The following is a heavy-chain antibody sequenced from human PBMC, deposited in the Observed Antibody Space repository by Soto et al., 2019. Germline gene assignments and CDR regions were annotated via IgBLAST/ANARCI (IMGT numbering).Heavy chain of an antibody. CDR3: ARVLTLYSSSFDY. CDR2: IYYSGST. CDR1: GFSISIGDYY. V-gene: IGHV4-30-4*01. J-gene: IGHJ4*02. Sequence: TLVLTFTVSGFSISIGDYYWSWLRQPPGKGLEWIGYIYYSGSTYYNPSLKSRVTISVDTSKNQFSLKLSSVTAADTAVYYCARVLTLYSSSFDYWGQGTLVNVSS. D-gene: IGHD6-6*01.